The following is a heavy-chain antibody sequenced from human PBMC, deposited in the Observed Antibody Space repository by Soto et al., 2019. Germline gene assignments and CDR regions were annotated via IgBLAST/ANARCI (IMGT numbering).Heavy chain of an antibody. CDR3: ARDIKVVVPAAIWHWFDP. CDR2: MNPGSGDT. J-gene: IGHJ5*02. D-gene: IGHD2-2*02. V-gene: IGHV1-8*01. CDR1: GDIFTNND. Sequence: ASVKVSCRASGDIFTNNDVSWVRHATGQGREWMGWMNPGSGDTGYAQKFQGRVTMTRDISIATAYMELSSLRSDDTAVYYCARDIKVVVPAAIWHWFDPWGQGTLVTVSS.